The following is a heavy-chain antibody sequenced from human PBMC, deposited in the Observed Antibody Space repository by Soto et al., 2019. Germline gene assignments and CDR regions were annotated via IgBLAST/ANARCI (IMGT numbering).Heavy chain of an antibody. V-gene: IGHV4-30-2*01. CDR1: GGSISSGGYS. D-gene: IGHD5-12*01. J-gene: IGHJ4*02. CDR2: IYHSGST. Sequence: PSETLSLTCAVSGGSISSGGYSWSWIRRPPGKGLEWIGYIYHSGSTYYNPSLKSRVTISVDRSKNQFSLKLSSVTAADTAVYYCARGRLRFPRNFDYWGQGTLVTVSS. CDR3: ARGRLRFPRNFDY.